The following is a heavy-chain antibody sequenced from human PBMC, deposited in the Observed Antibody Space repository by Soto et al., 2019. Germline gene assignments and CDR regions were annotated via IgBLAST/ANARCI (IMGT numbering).Heavy chain of an antibody. J-gene: IGHJ6*02. D-gene: IGHD3-22*01. V-gene: IGHV1-69*13. CDR1: GGTFSSYA. CDR2: IIPIFGTA. CDR3: ARDNFVYYDSSGYSESYGMDV. Sequence: EASVKVSCKASGGTFSSYAISWVRQAPGQGLEWMGGIIPIFGTANYAQKFQGRVTITADESTSTAYMELSSLRSEDTAVYYCARDNFVYYDSSGYSESYGMDVWGQGTTVTVSS.